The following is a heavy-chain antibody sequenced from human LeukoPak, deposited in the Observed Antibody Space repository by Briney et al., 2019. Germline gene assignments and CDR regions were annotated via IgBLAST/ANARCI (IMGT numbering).Heavy chain of an antibody. V-gene: IGHV4-39*07. J-gene: IGHJ4*02. CDR3: ARASGYDFWSGYYPGFDY. Sequence: SETLSLTCTVSGGSISSSSYYWGWIRQPPGKGLEWIGSIYYSGSTNYNPSLKSRVTISVDTSKNQFSLKLSSVTAADTAVYYCARASGYDFWSGYYPGFDYWGQGTLVTVSS. D-gene: IGHD3-3*01. CDR2: IYYSGST. CDR1: GGSISSSSYY.